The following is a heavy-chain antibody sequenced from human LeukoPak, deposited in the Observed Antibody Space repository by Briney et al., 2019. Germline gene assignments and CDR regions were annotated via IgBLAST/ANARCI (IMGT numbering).Heavy chain of an antibody. CDR3: ARDSIYDSSGYEIANFDY. CDR2: INPSGGST. Sequence: ASVKVSCKASGYTFTSYYTHWVRQAPGQGLEWMGIINPSGGSTSYAQKFQGRVTMTRDTSTSTVYMELSSLRSEDTAVYYCARDSIYDSSGYEIANFDYWGQGTLVTVSS. CDR1: GYTFTSYY. D-gene: IGHD3-22*01. V-gene: IGHV1-46*01. J-gene: IGHJ4*02.